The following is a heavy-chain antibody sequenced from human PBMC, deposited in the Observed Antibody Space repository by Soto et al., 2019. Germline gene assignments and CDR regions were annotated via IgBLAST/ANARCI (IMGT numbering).Heavy chain of an antibody. CDR3: AKKGYYPSGKINLFDS. CDR2: VDHSGRT. J-gene: IGHJ4*02. D-gene: IGHD3-10*01. Sequence: PSETLSLTCAVSGYSINSDYYWGWIRQPPGKGLEWIGSVDHSGRTCYSPSLRSRLTIFIDTSKNQFSLRLTSVTAAGTAMYFCAKKGYYPSGKINLFDSWGPGTLVTVSS. V-gene: IGHV4-38-2*01. CDR1: GYSINSDYY.